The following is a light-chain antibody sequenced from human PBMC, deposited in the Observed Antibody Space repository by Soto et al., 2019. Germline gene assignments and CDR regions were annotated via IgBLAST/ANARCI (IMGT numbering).Light chain of an antibody. CDR2: DAS. Sequence: DIQMTQSPSTLSASVGDSVTIACRASQSISSWLAWYQQKPGIAPKLLISDASSLESGVPSRFSGSGSGTEFTPTISSLQPDDFATYYCQHYETYPAFGQGTKVEIK. V-gene: IGKV1-5*01. J-gene: IGKJ1*01. CDR1: QSISSW. CDR3: QHYETYPA.